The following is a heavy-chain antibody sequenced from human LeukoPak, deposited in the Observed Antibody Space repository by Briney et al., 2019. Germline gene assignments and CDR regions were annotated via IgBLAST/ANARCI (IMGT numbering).Heavy chain of an antibody. D-gene: IGHD3-10*01. CDR2: ISYDGSNT. CDR1: GFTFRSSG. CDR3: AKVEGSGSYMYAFDY. Sequence: GGSLRLSCAASGFTFRSSGMHWVRQAPGKGLEWVAVISYDGSNTEYADSVKGRFTISRDNSKNTLYLQMNSLKPEDTAMYYCAKVEGSGSYMYAFDYWGQGTLVTVSS. J-gene: IGHJ4*02. V-gene: IGHV3-30*18.